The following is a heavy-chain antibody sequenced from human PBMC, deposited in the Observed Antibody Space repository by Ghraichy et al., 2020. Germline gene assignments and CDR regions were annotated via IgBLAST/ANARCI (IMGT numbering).Heavy chain of an antibody. V-gene: IGHV3-23*01. CDR3: AKEGHRHLPATFDI. D-gene: IGHD2-15*01. J-gene: IGHJ3*02. CDR1: GFTFGTYA. CDR2: LSGSGGST. Sequence: GGSLRLSCAASGFTFGTYAMTWVRQAPGKGLEWVSSLSGSGGSTYYADSVRGRFTISRDNSKNTLYLQMNSLRAEDTAIYYCAKEGHRHLPATFDIWGQGTMVTVSS.